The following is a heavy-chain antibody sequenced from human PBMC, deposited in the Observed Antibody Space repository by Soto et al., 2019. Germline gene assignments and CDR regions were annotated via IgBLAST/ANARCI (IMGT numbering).Heavy chain of an antibody. J-gene: IGHJ4*02. CDR3: ARDMTRTVVPYFDF. CDR1: GGTFSNYV. Sequence: SVKVSCKASGGTFSNYVVNWVRQAPGQGLEWMGRIILISGAANYAQKFQGRVTITADKSTSTSYMELSSLRSEDTAVYYCARDMTRTVVPYFDFWGQGTLVTVS. D-gene: IGHD1-7*01. CDR2: IILISGAA. V-gene: IGHV1-69*06.